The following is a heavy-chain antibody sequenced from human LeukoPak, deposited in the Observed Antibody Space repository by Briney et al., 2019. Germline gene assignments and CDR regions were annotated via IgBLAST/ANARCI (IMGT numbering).Heavy chain of an antibody. D-gene: IGHD2-2*01. CDR3: ARDIVVPAAMGAFDI. CDR2: ISSSSSYI. Sequence: GGSLRLSCAASGFTFSSYSMNWVHQAPGKGLEWVSSISSSSSYIYYADSVKGRFTISRDNAKNSLYLQMNSLRAEDTAVYYCARDIVVPAAMGAFDIWGQGTMVTVSS. V-gene: IGHV3-21*01. CDR1: GFTFSSYS. J-gene: IGHJ3*02.